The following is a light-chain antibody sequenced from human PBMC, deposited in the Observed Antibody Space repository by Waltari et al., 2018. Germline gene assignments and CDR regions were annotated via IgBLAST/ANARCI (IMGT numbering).Light chain of an antibody. J-gene: IGKJ1*01. CDR1: QSVLYSSNNKNF. CDR2: WAS. Sequence: DIVMNQSPDSLAVSLGERATINYKSSQSVLYSSNNKNFLAWYQQKPRQPPRLLIYWASTRESGVPDRFSGSGSGTNFTLTINSLQAEDVAVYYCQQYYTILRTFGQGTKVEIK. V-gene: IGKV4-1*01. CDR3: QQYYTILRT.